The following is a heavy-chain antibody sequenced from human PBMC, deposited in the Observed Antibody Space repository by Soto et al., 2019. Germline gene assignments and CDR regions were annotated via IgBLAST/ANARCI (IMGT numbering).Heavy chain of an antibody. Sequence: GASVKVSCKASGYTFTSYGISWVRQAPGQGLEWMGWISAYNGNTNYAQQLQGRVTMTTDTSTSTAYMELRSLRSDDTAVYYCARDSNSDFWSCYFGLYSNYSMDVWGQGSTVTFSS. V-gene: IGHV1-18*01. CDR2: ISAYNGNT. D-gene: IGHD3-3*01. CDR1: GYTFTSYG. CDR3: ARDSNSDFWSCYFGLYSNYSMDV. J-gene: IGHJ6*02.